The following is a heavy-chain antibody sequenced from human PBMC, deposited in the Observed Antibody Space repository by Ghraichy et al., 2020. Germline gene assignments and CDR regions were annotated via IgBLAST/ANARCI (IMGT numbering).Heavy chain of an antibody. J-gene: IGHJ6*03. CDR2: IYTSGST. V-gene: IGHV4-4*07. CDR1: GGSISSYY. Sequence: SETLSLTCTVSGGSISSYYWSWIRQPAGKGLEWIGRIYTSGSTNYNPSLKSRVTMSVDTSKNQFSLKLSSVTAADTAVYYCHGAIGVVPGLAYYMDVWGKGTTVTVSS. CDR3: HGAIGVVPGLAYYMDV. D-gene: IGHD2-2*01.